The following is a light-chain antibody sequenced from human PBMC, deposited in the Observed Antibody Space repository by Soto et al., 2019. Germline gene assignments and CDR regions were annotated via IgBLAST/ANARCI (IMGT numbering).Light chain of an antibody. CDR1: QSVGSK. J-gene: IGKJ1*01. V-gene: IGKV3-20*01. CDR3: QRYGSSFAT. Sequence: EIVLTQSPGTLSVSPGERATLSCRASQSVGSKLAWYRQAPGQAPRLLIYGASTRATDTPARFSGSGAGTDFTLTISNVEPVDFEVYYCQRYGSSFATFGQGTQVE. CDR2: GAS.